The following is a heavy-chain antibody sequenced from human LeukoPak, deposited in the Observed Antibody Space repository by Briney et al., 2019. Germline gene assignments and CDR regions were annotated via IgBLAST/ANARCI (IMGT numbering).Heavy chain of an antibody. D-gene: IGHD4-11*01. CDR3: AREPPTNRDSSNYGS. CDR2: IKQDGSEK. V-gene: IGHV3-7*01. J-gene: IGHJ4*02. Sequence: GGSLRLSCAASGFTFTTYWMSWVRQAPGKGLEWVAHIKQDGSEKYYVDSVKGRFTIFRDNAKNSLYLQMNSLRAEDTAVYYCAREPPTNRDSSNYGSWGQGTLVTVSS. CDR1: GFTFTTYW.